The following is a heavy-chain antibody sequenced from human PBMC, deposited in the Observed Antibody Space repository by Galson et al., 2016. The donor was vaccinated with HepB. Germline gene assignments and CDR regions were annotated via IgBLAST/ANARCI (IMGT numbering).Heavy chain of an antibody. Sequence: PALVKPTQTLTLTCTFSGFSLRSPGEGVGWIRQPPGKALEWLALIYWDDEKRYSSSLVSRLTVIKDTSRNQVVLRMTNMDPVDTGPYYCAHRGDLGLFAFDVWGQGKMVTVSS. CDR3: AHRGDLGLFAFDV. CDR2: IYWDDEK. V-gene: IGHV2-5*02. D-gene: IGHD3-16*01. J-gene: IGHJ3*01. CDR1: GFSLRSPGEG.